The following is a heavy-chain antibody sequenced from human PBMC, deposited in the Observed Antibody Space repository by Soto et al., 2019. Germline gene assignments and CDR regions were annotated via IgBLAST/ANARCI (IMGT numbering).Heavy chain of an antibody. J-gene: IGHJ6*02. Sequence: ASVKVSCKASGYTFTGYYMHWVRQAPGQGLEWMGWINPNSGGTNYAQKFQGWVTMTRDTSISTAYMELSRLRSDDTAVYYCAILGAYSSSASDSYYYGMDVWGQGTTVTVSS. V-gene: IGHV1-2*04. CDR1: GYTFTGYY. CDR2: INPNSGGT. CDR3: AILGAYSSSASDSYYYGMDV. D-gene: IGHD6-6*01.